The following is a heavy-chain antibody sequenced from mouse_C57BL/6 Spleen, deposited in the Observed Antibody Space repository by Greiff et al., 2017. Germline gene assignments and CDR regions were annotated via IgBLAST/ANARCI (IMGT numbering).Heavy chain of an antibody. Sequence: QVTLKESGAELVRPGTSVKVSCKASGYAFTNYLIEWVKQRPGQGLEWIGVINPGSGGTNYNEKFKGKATLTADKSSSTAYMQLSSLTSEDSAVYFCARRDYGSNFDYWGQGTTLTVSS. CDR3: ARRDYGSNFDY. V-gene: IGHV1-54*01. CDR1: GYAFTNYL. J-gene: IGHJ2*01. CDR2: INPGSGGT. D-gene: IGHD1-1*01.